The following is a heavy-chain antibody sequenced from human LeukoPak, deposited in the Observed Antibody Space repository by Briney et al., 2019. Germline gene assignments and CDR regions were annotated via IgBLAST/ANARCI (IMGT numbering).Heavy chain of an antibody. CDR1: GFTFSSYG. CDR2: ISYDGSNK. CDR3: AKDIRRLQLERLGDY. D-gene: IGHD1-1*01. J-gene: IGHJ4*02. Sequence: GGSLRLYCAAYGFTFSSYGMQWVRQAQGKGLEWVAVISYDGSNKYYADSVKGRFTISRDNSKNTLYLQMNSLRAEDTAVYYCAKDIRRLQLERLGDYWGQGTLVTVSS. V-gene: IGHV3-30*18.